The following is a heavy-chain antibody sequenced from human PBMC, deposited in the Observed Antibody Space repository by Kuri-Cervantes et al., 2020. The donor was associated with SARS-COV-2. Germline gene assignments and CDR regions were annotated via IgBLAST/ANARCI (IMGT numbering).Heavy chain of an antibody. Sequence: GGSLRLSCAASGLTFSVYGLNWVRQAPGKGLEWVSSISRSSYIFYADSVKGRFTISRDNAKNSLYLQMNSLRAEDTAVYYCARLITPGESSGSGWNDYWGQGTLVTVSS. CDR3: ARLITPGESSGSGWNDY. V-gene: IGHV3-21*01. CDR1: GLTFSVYG. CDR2: ISRSSYI. D-gene: IGHD6-19*01. J-gene: IGHJ4*02.